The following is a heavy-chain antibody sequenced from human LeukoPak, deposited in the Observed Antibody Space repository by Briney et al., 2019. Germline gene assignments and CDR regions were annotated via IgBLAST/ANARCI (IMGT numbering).Heavy chain of an antibody. D-gene: IGHD2-2*01. Sequence: ASVKVSCKASGSTFTGYYMHWVRQAPGQGLEWMGWINPNSGGTDYAQKFQGRATMTRDTSLSTAYMELSRLRSDDTAVYYCTRATSVVVPAADHYYYGMDVWGQGTTVIVSS. V-gene: IGHV1-2*02. CDR3: TRATSVVVPAADHYYYGMDV. CDR1: GSTFTGYY. J-gene: IGHJ6*02. CDR2: INPNSGGT.